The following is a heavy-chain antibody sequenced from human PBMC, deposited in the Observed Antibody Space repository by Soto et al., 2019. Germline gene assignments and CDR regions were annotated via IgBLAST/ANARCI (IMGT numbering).Heavy chain of an antibody. CDR2: IYSTGIT. CDR1: DGSISGYY. Sequence: PSETLSLTCTVADGSISGYYWSWTRQSAGKGLEWIGRIYSTGITDKNPSLKSRVTMSVDTSKNQLVLKLRSVTAADTAVYYCARGPRGQLSGMDVWGQGTTVTVSS. V-gene: IGHV4-4*07. CDR3: ARGPRGQLSGMDV. J-gene: IGHJ6*02. D-gene: IGHD3-10*01.